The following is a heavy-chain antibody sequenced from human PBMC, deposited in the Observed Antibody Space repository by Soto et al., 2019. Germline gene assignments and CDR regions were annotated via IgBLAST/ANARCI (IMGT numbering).Heavy chain of an antibody. V-gene: IGHV1-18*01. CDR2: ISAYNGNT. CDR3: ARPLRFLEWSPSYGMDV. J-gene: IGHJ6*02. CDR1: GYTFTSYG. Sequence: QVQLVQSGAEVKKPGASVKVSCKASGYTFTSYGISWVRQAPGQGLEWMGWISAYNGNTNYAQKLQGRVTMTTDTSTSTAYMELRSLRSDDTAVYYCARPLRFLEWSPSYGMDVWGQGTTVTVSS. D-gene: IGHD3-3*01.